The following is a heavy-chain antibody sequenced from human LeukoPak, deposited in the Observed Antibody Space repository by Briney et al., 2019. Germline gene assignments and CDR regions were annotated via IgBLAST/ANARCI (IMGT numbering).Heavy chain of an antibody. CDR3: ARVSSGYSSREFDY. Sequence: GASVKVSCKVSGYTLTELSMRWVRQAPGKGLEWMGGFDPEDGETIYAQKFQGRVTMTEDTSTDTAYMELSSLRSEDTAVYYCARVSSGYSSREFDYWGQGTLVTVSS. CDR1: GYTLTELS. CDR2: FDPEDGET. D-gene: IGHD6-13*01. V-gene: IGHV1-24*01. J-gene: IGHJ4*02.